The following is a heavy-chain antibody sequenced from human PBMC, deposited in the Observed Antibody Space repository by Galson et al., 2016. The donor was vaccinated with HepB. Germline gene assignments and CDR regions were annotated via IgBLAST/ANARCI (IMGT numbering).Heavy chain of an antibody. CDR2: IYWDDDK. V-gene: IGHV2-5*02. CDR1: GFSLNTDGPA. Sequence: PALVKPTQTLTLTCTFSGFSLNTDGPAVGWVRQPPGKAPEWLALIYWDDDKRYTPSLKNRLTISKDTSGNLVVLTLTNMDPVDPATYYCAHTHRTDRTGYYCFDYWGQGTLVTVSS. CDR3: AHTHRTDRTGYYCFDY. D-gene: IGHD3-22*01. J-gene: IGHJ4*02.